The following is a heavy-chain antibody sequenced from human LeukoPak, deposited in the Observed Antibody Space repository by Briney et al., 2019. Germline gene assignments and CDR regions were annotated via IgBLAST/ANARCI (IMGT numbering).Heavy chain of an antibody. J-gene: IGHJ4*02. CDR2: ISSSSSYI. CDR1: GFTFSSYS. V-gene: IGHV3-21*01. Sequence: GGSLRLSCAASGFTFSSYSMNWVRQAPGKGLEWVSSISSSSSYIYYADSVKGRFTISRDNAKNSLYPQMNSLRAEDTAVYYCARGYSSGWYRYFDYWGQGTLVTVSS. D-gene: IGHD6-19*01. CDR3: ARGYSSGWYRYFDY.